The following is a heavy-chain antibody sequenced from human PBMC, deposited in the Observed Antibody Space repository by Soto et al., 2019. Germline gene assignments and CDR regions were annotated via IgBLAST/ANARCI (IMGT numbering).Heavy chain of an antibody. Sequence: SVKVSCTASGFTFTSSAVQWVRQARGQRLEWIGWIVVGSGNTNYAQKFQERVTITRDMSTSTAYMELSSLRSEDTAVYYCAASPGGWYYYGMDVWGQGTTVTVS. CDR1: GFTFTSSA. V-gene: IGHV1-58*01. CDR2: IVVGSGNT. CDR3: AASPGGWYYYGMDV. D-gene: IGHD3-16*01. J-gene: IGHJ6*02.